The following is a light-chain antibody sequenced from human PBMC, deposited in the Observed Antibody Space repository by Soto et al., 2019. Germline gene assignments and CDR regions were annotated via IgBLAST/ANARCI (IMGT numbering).Light chain of an antibody. V-gene: IGKV1-39*01. CDR1: QSISSY. CDR3: QQSYSTPPRT. Sequence: DIQMTQAPSSLSASVGDRVTITCRAIQSISSYLNWYQQKPGKAPKLLIYAASSLQSGVPSRFSGSGSGTDFTLTISSLQPEDFATYYCQQSYSTPPRTFGQGTKV. J-gene: IGKJ1*01. CDR2: AAS.